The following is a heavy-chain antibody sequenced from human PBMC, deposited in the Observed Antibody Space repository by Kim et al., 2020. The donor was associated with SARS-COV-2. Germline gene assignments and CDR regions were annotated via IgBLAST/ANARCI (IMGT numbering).Heavy chain of an antibody. CDR2: INWIGGST. CDR3: TRSADPGIAAAGDY. J-gene: IGHJ4*02. D-gene: IGHD6-13*01. CDR1: GFTFDDYG. V-gene: IGHV3-20*01. Sequence: GGSLRLSCAASGFTFDDYGMSWVRQAPGKGLEWVAGINWIGGSTVYADSVKDRFTISRDNAKNSLYLQMNSLRAEDTALYHCTRSADPGIAAAGDYWGQG.